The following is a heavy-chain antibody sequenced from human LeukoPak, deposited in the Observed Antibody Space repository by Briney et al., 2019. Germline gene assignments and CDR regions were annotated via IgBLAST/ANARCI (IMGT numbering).Heavy chain of an antibody. V-gene: IGHV3-74*03. CDR3: VRDETLWTLDW. D-gene: IGHD3/OR15-3a*01. J-gene: IGHJ4*02. CDR2: INEHGTDS. Sequence: GGSLRLSCTASGFRFSGHWIHWVRQAPGMGLVWVSRINEHGTDSMYAESVKGRFTISRDNAKNTVYLQMNSLRVEDTAVYHCVRDETLWTLDWWGQGTLVTVSS. CDR1: GFRFSGHW.